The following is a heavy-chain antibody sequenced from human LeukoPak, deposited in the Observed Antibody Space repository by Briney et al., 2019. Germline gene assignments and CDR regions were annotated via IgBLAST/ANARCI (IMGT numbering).Heavy chain of an antibody. CDR2: ISAYNGNT. J-gene: IGHJ6*03. CDR3: ARDSGADPYNYYMDV. V-gene: IGHV1-18*01. Sequence: ASVKVSCKASGYTFTSYGISWVRQAPGQGLEWMGWISAYNGNTNYAQKLQGRVTMTTDTSTSTAYMELRSLRSDDTAVYCCARDSGADPYNYYMDVWGKGTTVTVSS. CDR1: GYTFTSYG. D-gene: IGHD3-10*01.